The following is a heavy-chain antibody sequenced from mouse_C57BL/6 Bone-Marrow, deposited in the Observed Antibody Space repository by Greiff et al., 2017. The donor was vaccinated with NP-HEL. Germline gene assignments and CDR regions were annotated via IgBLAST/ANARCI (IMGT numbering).Heavy chain of an antibody. V-gene: IGHV5-9-1*02. CDR3: TREGVYYYGSSYRYYAMDY. CDR2: ISSGGDYI. D-gene: IGHD1-1*01. J-gene: IGHJ4*01. Sequence: EVQGVESGEGLVKPGGSLKLSCAASGFTFSSYAMSWVRQTPEKRLEWVAYISSGGDYIYYADTVKGRFTISRDNARNTLYLQMSSLKSEDTAMYYCTREGVYYYGSSYRYYAMDYWGQGTSVTVSS. CDR1: GFTFSSYA.